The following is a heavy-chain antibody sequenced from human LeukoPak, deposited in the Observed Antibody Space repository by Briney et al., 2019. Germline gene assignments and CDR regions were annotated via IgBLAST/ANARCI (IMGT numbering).Heavy chain of an antibody. Sequence: GGSLRLSCAASGFTFSNYAMHWVRQAPGKGPEWVAFIRSDGSSKYDIDSVKGRFSISRDNSKNTVYLEMNGLRPEDTAVYYCAQDGVTFYDGWSGFYMANWGQETLVSVSS. CDR2: IRSDGSSK. V-gene: IGHV3-30*02. CDR1: GFTFSNYA. D-gene: IGHD3-3*01. J-gene: IGHJ4*02. CDR3: AQDGVTFYDGWSGFYMAN.